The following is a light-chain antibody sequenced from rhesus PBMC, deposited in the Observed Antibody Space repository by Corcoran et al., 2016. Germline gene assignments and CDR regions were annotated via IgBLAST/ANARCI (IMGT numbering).Light chain of an antibody. Sequence: DIQMTQSPSSLSASVGDKVTIICRASQGISNALAWYQQKQGKAPKLLLYAASTLQSGVPSRFSGSGSGTDFTLTIRSLQPEGFAVYYCQQRNSYPLTFSGGTKVEIK. V-gene: IGKV1-33*01. CDR3: QQRNSYPLT. CDR1: QGISNA. CDR2: AAS. J-gene: IGKJ4*01.